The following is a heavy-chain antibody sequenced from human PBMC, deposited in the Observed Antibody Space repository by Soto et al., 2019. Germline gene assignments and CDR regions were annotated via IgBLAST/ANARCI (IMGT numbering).Heavy chain of an antibody. D-gene: IGHD1-26*01. CDR2: IRGKAYGGTT. CDR3: DRGGYSYETMPYYFDY. V-gene: IGHV3-49*03. Sequence: GGSLRLSCTASGFTFGGYALSWFRQAPGKGLEWLGFIRGKAYGGTTEYAASVDGRFTISRDDSRSITFLQMNSLKTEDTGVYFCDRGGYSYETMPYYFDYWGQGTLVTVSS. J-gene: IGHJ4*02. CDR1: GFTFGGYA.